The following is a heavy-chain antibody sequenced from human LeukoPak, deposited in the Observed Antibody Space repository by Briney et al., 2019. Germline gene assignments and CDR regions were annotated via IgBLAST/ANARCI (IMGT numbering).Heavy chain of an antibody. CDR2: IRSKANSYAT. J-gene: IGHJ1*01. CDR3: ARGPWELYTAAEYFQH. CDR1: GFTFSGSA. D-gene: IGHD1-26*01. Sequence: GGSLRLSCAASGFTFSGSAMHWVRQASGKGLEWVGRIRSKANSYATAYAASVKGRFTISRDDSKNTAYLQMNSLRAEDTAVYYCARGPWELYTAAEYFQHWGQGTLVTVSS. V-gene: IGHV3-73*01.